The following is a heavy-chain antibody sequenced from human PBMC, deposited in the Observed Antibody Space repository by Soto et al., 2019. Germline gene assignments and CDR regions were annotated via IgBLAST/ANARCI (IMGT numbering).Heavy chain of an antibody. CDR3: SRARYCTSPSCYDHYYYGMDI. J-gene: IGHJ6*02. Sequence: QEQLVQSGGEVKKPGASVRVSCKASGYTFTKYGITWVRQAPGQGLEWMGWIGVYNGKTNYARKLQGRVIMTADTTASTAYIELRSIRSDDTAVYYCSRARYCTSPSCYDHYYYGMDIWGQVTTVSVSS. D-gene: IGHD2-2*01. CDR1: GYTFTKYG. CDR2: IGVYNGKT. V-gene: IGHV1-18*04.